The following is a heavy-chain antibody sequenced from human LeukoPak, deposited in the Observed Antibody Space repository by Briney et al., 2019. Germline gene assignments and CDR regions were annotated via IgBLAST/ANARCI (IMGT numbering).Heavy chain of an antibody. CDR3: AKLPQAGGDYYYIDV. Sequence: PGGSVRLSCAASVFTFSTYGMSWVRQAPGKGLDWVASISGNGDYTYYADSVRGRFTISRHNSRTTLFLQMNSLRAEDTALYYCAKLPQAGGDYYYIDVWGKGTTVTVSS. V-gene: IGHV3-23*01. J-gene: IGHJ6*03. CDR2: ISGNGDYT. CDR1: VFTFSTYG. D-gene: IGHD6-19*01.